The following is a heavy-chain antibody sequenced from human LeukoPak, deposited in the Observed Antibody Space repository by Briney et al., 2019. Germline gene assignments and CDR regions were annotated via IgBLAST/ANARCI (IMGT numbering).Heavy chain of an antibody. CDR3: ARVRYSDSSVLTRKRSYYFDY. CDR2: IYNSGST. J-gene: IGHJ4*02. D-gene: IGHD3-22*01. Sequence: SETLSLTCAVSGGSISSSNWWTWVRQPPGKGLEWIGEIYNSGSTNYKPSLKSRVTRPVDTSKNQFYMKLSSVTAPDTAVYYCARVRYSDSSVLTRKRSYYFDYWGQGTLVTVSS. CDR1: GGSISSSNW. V-gene: IGHV4-4*02.